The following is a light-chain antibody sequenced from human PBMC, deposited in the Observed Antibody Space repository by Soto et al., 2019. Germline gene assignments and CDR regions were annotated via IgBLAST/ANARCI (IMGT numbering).Light chain of an antibody. CDR3: SSYTATTTSYV. CDR2: EVS. J-gene: IGLJ1*01. V-gene: IGLV2-14*03. CDR1: NSDVGGYNY. Sequence: QSALAQPASVSESPGQSITISCTGTNSDVGGYNYVSWYQQHPGKVPKLMIYEVSNRPSGVSNRFSGSKSGNTASLTISGLQAEDEADYYCSSYTATTTSYVFGTGTKLTVL.